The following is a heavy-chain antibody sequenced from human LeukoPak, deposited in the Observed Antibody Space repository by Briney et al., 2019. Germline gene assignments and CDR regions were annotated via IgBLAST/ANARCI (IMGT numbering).Heavy chain of an antibody. CDR2: IYHSGST. D-gene: IGHD3-16*02. J-gene: IGHJ5*02. CDR1: GGSISSGGYS. CDR3: ARRPYDYVWGSYLGWFDP. V-gene: IGHV4-30-2*01. Sequence: PSETLSLTCAVSGGSISSGGYSWSWIRQPPGTGLEWIGYIYHSGSTYYNPSLKSRVTISVDRSKNQFSLKLSSVTAADTAVYYCARRPYDYVWGSYLGWFDPWGQGTLVTVSS.